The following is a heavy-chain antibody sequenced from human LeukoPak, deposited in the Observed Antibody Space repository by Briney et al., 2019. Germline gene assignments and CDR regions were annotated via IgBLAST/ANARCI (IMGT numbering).Heavy chain of an antibody. Sequence: GGSLRLSCAASGFTFDDYAMHWVRQAPGKGLEWVSGISWNSGSIGYADPVKGRFTISTYNAKNSLYLQMNSLGAEDLSLYYCGKDKYPRHYDFWSPLDYWGQGTLVTVSS. D-gene: IGHD3-3*01. CDR2: ISWNSGSI. J-gene: IGHJ4*02. CDR1: GFTFDDYA. CDR3: GKDKYPRHYDFWSPLDY. V-gene: IGHV3-9*03.